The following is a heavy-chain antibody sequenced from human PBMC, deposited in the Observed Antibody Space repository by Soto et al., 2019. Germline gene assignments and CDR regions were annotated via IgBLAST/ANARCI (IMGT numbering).Heavy chain of an antibody. D-gene: IGHD2-2*01. CDR2: IIPIFGTA. J-gene: IGHJ6*02. V-gene: IGHV1-69*13. Sequence: SVKVSCKASGGTFSIYAISWVLRSPLQWLDWMGGIIPIFGTANYAQKFQGRVTITADESTSTAYMELSSLRSEDTAVYYCATIGDCSSTSCYGFIAGMDVWGQGTTVTVSS. CDR3: ATIGDCSSTSCYGFIAGMDV. CDR1: GGTFSIYA.